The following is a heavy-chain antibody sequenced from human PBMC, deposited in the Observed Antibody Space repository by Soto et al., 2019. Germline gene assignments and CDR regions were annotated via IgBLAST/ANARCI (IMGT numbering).Heavy chain of an antibody. CDR1: GFTFSSYS. CDR3: ARDLSGGDFLYLTVTTLNYFDY. J-gene: IGHJ4*02. Sequence: EVQLVESGGGLVKPGGSLRLSCAASGFTFSSYSMNWVRQAPGKGLEWVSSISSSSSYIYYADSVKGRFTISRDNAKNSLYLQMNSLRAEDTAVYYCARDLSGGDFLYLTVTTLNYFDYWGQGTLVTVSS. V-gene: IGHV3-21*01. CDR2: ISSSSSYI. D-gene: IGHD4-17*01.